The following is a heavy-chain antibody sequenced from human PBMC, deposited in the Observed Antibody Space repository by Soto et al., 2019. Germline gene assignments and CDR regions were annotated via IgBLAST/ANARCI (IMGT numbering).Heavy chain of an antibody. CDR3: ARNYDFTH. D-gene: IGHD3-3*01. CDR1: AFTFSSYD. Sequence: EVQLLESGGGLVQPGGSLRLSCVASAFTFSSYDMSWVRQAPGKGLEWVSTISGAGDSTSYADSVRGRFTISRDNSKNTLYLKMNSLRAEDTAVYYCARNYDFTHWGQGTLVTVSS. V-gene: IGHV3-23*01. J-gene: IGHJ4*02. CDR2: ISGAGDST.